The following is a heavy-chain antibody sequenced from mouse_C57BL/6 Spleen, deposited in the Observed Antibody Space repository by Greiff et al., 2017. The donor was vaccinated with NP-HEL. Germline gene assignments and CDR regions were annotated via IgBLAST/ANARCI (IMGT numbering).Heavy chain of an antibody. CDR2: IYPSDSET. Sequence: QVQLQQPGAELVRPGSSVKLSCKASGYTFTSYWMDWVKQRPGQGLEWIGNIYPSDSETHYNQKFKDKATLTVDKSSSTAYMQLSSLTSEDSAVYYCARLEYDPDDWGQGTTLTVSS. CDR3: ARLEYDPDD. CDR1: GYTFTSYW. D-gene: IGHD2-4*01. J-gene: IGHJ2*01. V-gene: IGHV1-61*01.